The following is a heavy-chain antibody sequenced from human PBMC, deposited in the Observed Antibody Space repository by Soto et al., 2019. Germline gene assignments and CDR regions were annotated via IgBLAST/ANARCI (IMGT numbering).Heavy chain of an antibody. Sequence: SVKVSCKASGGTFSSYAISWVRQAPGQGLEWMGGIIPIFGTANYAQKFQGRVTITADESTSTAYMELSSLRSEDTAVYYCAGGRDGYYAFDYWGQGTLVTVSS. CDR2: IIPIFGTA. J-gene: IGHJ4*02. V-gene: IGHV1-69*13. CDR3: AGGRDGYYAFDY. D-gene: IGHD1-26*01. CDR1: GGTFSSYA.